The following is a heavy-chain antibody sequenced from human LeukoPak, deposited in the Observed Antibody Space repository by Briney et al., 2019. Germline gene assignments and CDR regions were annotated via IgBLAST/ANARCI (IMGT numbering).Heavy chain of an antibody. V-gene: IGHV3-33*06. CDR2: IWHDGSSK. CDR3: AKDAQRGFDYSNSLEY. D-gene: IGHD4-11*01. J-gene: IGHJ4*02. Sequence: GGSLRLSCSASGFTFSHYAMHWVRQAPGKGLDWVAVIWHDGSSKYYADSVKGRFTISRDNSMKTLYLQMNSLRGDDTAVYYCAKDAQRGFDYSNSLEYWGQGTLVTVSS. CDR1: GFTFSHYA.